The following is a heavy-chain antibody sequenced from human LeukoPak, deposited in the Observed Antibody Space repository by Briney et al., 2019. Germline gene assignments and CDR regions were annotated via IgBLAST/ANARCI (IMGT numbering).Heavy chain of an antibody. V-gene: IGHV1-8*01. Sequence: ASVKVSCKASGYTFTSYDIHWLRQATGQGLDWMGWMNPNRGNTGYAQKFQGRVTMTRNTSISTAYMELSSLRSEDTAVYYCARFSSGWYDYYYYGMDVWGQGTTVTVSS. J-gene: IGHJ6*02. D-gene: IGHD6-19*01. CDR2: MNPNRGNT. CDR3: ARFSSGWYDYYYYGMDV. CDR1: GYTFTSYD.